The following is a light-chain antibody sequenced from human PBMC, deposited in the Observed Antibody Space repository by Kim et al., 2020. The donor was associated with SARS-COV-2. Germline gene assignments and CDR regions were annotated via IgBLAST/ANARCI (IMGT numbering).Light chain of an antibody. J-gene: IGKJ2*01. CDR1: QSVLYSSNNKNY. CDR2: WTS. Sequence: DIVMTQSPDSLAVSLGERATINCQSSQSVLYSSNNKNYLAWYQQKPGQPPKLLIYWTSTRESGVPDPFSGSGSGTDFTLTISSLQAEDVAVYDCQQYYSTPYTFGQGTKLEI. V-gene: IGKV4-1*01. CDR3: QQYYSTPYT.